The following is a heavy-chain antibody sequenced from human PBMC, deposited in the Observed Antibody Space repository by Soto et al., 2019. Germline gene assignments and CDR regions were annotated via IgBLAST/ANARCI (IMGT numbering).Heavy chain of an antibody. CDR3: AKDGFLRLPQFDY. V-gene: IGHV3-23*01. Sequence: GGSHSLSCAASGFPFSSYAMSWVRQAPGKGLEWVSAISGSGGSTYYADSVKGRFTISRDNSKNTLYLQMNSLRAEDTAVYYCAKDGFLRLPQFDYWGQGTLVTVSS. D-gene: IGHD4-17*01. CDR2: ISGSGGST. J-gene: IGHJ4*02. CDR1: GFPFSSYA.